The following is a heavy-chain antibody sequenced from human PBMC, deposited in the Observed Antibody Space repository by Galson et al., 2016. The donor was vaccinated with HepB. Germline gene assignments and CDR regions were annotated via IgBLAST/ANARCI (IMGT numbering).Heavy chain of an antibody. CDR3: AKDWGSGSVAGTVYFDY. CDR2: TSSDGDYK. CDR1: GFNFNRNG. V-gene: IGHV3-30*18. Sequence: SLRLSCAASGFNFNRNGMHWVRQAPGKGLEWVAMTSSDGDYKSYTDSVKGRFTISRDNSKNTLYLQMNSLRPQDTAVYYCAKDWGSGSVAGTVYFDYWGQGTLVTVSS. D-gene: IGHD6-19*01. J-gene: IGHJ4*02.